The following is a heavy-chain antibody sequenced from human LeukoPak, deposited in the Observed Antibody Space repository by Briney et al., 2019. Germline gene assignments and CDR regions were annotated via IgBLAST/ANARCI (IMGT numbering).Heavy chain of an antibody. V-gene: IGHV3-66*01. CDR1: GFIVSCNY. CDR3: ARDSNSYYYDSSGQIDDDY. J-gene: IGHJ4*02. CDR2: IYSGGST. D-gene: IGHD3-22*01. Sequence: PGGSLRLSCAASGFIVSCNYMSWVRQAPGKGLEWVSVIYSGGSTYYADSVKGRFTISRDNSKNTLYLQMNSLRAEDTAVYYCARDSNSYYYDSSGQIDDDYWGQGTLVTVSS.